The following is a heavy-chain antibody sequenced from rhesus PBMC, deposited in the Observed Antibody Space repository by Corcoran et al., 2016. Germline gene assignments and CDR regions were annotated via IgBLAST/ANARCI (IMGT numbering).Heavy chain of an antibody. CDR2: ITYRGTT. CDR3: ARGEALLLGLDS. Sequence: QVQLQESGPGLVKPSETLSLTCAVSGGSISSGYYYWSWIRQPPGKGPEWIGYITYRGTTSYNPSLGSRVTISRDTSNNQVSLKLSSVTAADTAVYYWARGEALLLGLDSWGQGVVVTVSS. CDR1: GGSISSGYYY. J-gene: IGHJ6*01. V-gene: IGHV4-122*02. D-gene: IGHD1-44*02.